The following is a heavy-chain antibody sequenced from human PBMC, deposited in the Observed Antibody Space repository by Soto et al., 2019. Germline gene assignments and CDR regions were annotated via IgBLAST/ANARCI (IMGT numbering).Heavy chain of an antibody. Sequence: SGPTLVNPTETLTLTCTVSGFSLSNPRMGVSWICQPPGKALEWLAHIFSNDEKSYSTSLKSRLTISRDTSKSQVVLTMTNMDPVDTATYYCARIQRISMIVVSKPYFDYWGQGALVTVSS. J-gene: IGHJ4*02. D-gene: IGHD3-22*01. V-gene: IGHV2-26*01. CDR3: ARIQRISMIVVSKPYFDY. CDR2: IFSNDEK. CDR1: GFSLSNPRMG.